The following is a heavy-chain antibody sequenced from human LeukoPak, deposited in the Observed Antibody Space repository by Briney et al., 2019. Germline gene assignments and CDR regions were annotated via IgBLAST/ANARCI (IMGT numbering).Heavy chain of an antibody. Sequence: SETLSLTCTVSGYSISSGYYWGWIRQPPGKGLEWIGSIYHSGSTYYNPSLKSRVTISVDTSKNQFSLKLNSVTAADTAVYYCARDVWFGAGRTFDYWGQGTLVTVSS. D-gene: IGHD3-10*01. J-gene: IGHJ4*02. CDR3: ARDVWFGAGRTFDY. CDR1: GYSISSGYY. CDR2: IYHSGST. V-gene: IGHV4-38-2*02.